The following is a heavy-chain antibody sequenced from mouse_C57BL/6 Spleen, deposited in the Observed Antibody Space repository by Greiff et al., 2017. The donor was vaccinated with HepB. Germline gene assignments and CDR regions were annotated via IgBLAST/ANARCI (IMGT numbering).Heavy chain of an antibody. CDR2: ISSGGSYT. J-gene: IGHJ3*01. D-gene: IGHD2-4*01. V-gene: IGHV5-6*01. Sequence: DVQLVESGGDLVKPGGSLKLSCAASGFTFSSYGMSWVRQTPDKRLEWVATISSGGSYTYYPDSVKGRFTISRDNAKNTLYLQMSSLKSEDTAMYYCARKDYDYDWFAYWGQGTLVTVSA. CDR3: ARKDYDYDWFAY. CDR1: GFTFSSYG.